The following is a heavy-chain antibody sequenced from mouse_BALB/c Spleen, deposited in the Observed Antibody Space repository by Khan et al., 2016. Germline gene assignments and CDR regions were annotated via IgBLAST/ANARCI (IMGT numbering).Heavy chain of an antibody. CDR2: ISYSGST. D-gene: IGHD2-2*01. CDR3: ARRYGYRGFAY. CDR1: GYSITSDYA. J-gene: IGHJ3*01. V-gene: IGHV3-2*02. Sequence: EVQLVESGPGLVKPSQSLSLTCTVTGYSITSDYAWNWIRQFPGNKLEWMGYISYSGSTSYNPSLKSRISITRATSKNQFFLQLNSVTTEDTATYYCARRYGYRGFAYWGQGTLVTVSA.